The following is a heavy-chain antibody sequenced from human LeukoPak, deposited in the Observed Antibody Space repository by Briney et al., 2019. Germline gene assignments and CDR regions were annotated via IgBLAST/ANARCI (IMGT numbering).Heavy chain of an antibody. Sequence: PSETLSLTCSVSGGSISSRSYYWGWIRQPPGKGLEWIGSMYHSGNTYYNPSLKSRVIISVDTSKNQFSLKLSSVTAADTAVYYCARHAMVAAPIDYWGQGTLVTVSS. D-gene: IGHD2-15*01. J-gene: IGHJ4*02. CDR1: GGSISSRSYY. V-gene: IGHV4-39*01. CDR3: ARHAMVAAPIDY. CDR2: MYHSGNT.